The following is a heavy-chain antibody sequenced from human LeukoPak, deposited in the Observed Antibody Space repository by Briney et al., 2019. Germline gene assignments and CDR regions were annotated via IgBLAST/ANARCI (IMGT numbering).Heavy chain of an antibody. J-gene: IGHJ4*02. CDR3: TTEAYGSGSYYFDY. Sequence: GRSLRPSCAASGFTFSNAWMIWVRQAPGKGLEWVGRIKSKTDGGTTDYVAPVKGRFTISRDDSENTLYLQMNSLKTEDTAVYYCTTEAYGSGSYYFDYWGQGTLVTVSS. D-gene: IGHD3-10*01. CDR2: IKSKTDGGTT. CDR1: GFTFSNAW. V-gene: IGHV3-15*01.